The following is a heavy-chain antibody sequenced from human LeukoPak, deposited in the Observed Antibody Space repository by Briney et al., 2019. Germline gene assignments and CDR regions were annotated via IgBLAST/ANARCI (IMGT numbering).Heavy chain of an antibody. CDR1: GYTFTSYG. D-gene: IGHD2-15*01. CDR3: ARDADIVVVVAASRLHDAFDI. V-gene: IGHV7-4-1*02. J-gene: IGHJ3*02. CDR2: INTNTGNP. Sequence: ASVKVSCKASGYTFTSYGISWVRQAPGQGLEWMGWINTNTGNPTYAQGFTGRFVFSLDTSVSTAYLQISSLKAEDTAVYYCARDADIVVVVAASRLHDAFDIWGQGTMVTVSS.